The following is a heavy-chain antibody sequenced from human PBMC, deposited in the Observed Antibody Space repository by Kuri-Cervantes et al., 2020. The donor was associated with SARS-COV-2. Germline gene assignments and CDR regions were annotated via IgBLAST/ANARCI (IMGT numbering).Heavy chain of an antibody. V-gene: IGHV3-7*01. CDR1: GFTFSYYG. J-gene: IGHJ4*02. Sequence: GGSLRLSCAASGFTFSYYGMHWVRQAPGKGLEWVANIKQDGSEKYYVDSVKGRFTISRDNAKNSLYLQMNSLRAEDTAVYYCARPLSYGDSQGLDYWGQGTLVTVSS. CDR3: ARPLSYGDSQGLDY. D-gene: IGHD4-17*01. CDR2: IKQDGSEK.